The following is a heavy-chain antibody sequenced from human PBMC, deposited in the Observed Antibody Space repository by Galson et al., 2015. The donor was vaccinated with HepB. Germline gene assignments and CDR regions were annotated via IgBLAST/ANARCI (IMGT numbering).Heavy chain of an antibody. CDR3: AREGECSSSSLRY. CDR1: GDTFSSYA. Sequence: SVKVSCKASGDTFSSYAISWVRQAPGQGLEWMGGIIPIFGTANYAQKFQGRVTITADESKSTAYMELSSLRSKDTAVYYCAREGECSSSSLRYWGQGTLVTVSS. D-gene: IGHD6-6*01. CDR2: IIPIFGTA. V-gene: IGHV1-69*13. J-gene: IGHJ4*02.